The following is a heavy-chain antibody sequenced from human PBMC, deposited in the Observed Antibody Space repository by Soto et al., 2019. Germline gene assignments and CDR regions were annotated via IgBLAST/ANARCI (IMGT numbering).Heavy chain of an antibody. J-gene: IGHJ6*02. CDR2: IIPIFGPA. V-gene: IGHV1-69*01. Sequence: VKVSCKSSGGTFSSHSINWVRQAPGQGLEWMGGIIPIFGPANFAKKFQGRVTITADESTTTAYMELSSLTSEDTAVYYCATGSFTSTGGRIGYHYNAMDVWGQGATVTVSS. CDR1: GGTFSSHS. D-gene: IGHD1-1*01. CDR3: ATGSFTSTGGRIGYHYNAMDV.